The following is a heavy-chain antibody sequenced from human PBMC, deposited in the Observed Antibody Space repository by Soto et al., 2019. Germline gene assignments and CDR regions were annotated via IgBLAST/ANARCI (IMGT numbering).Heavy chain of an antibody. V-gene: IGHV3-30*02. CDR3: TKRRNVLRFLEWSSGMEV. Sequence: AGGSLRLSCAASGFTFSNYGMHWVRQAPGKGLEWVAFIPDDGSNKYYADSMKGRFTMSRDNSKSTLYLQMSSLRVEDTAVYYCTKRRNVLRFLEWSSGMEVWGQGTTVTVSS. J-gene: IGHJ6*02. D-gene: IGHD3-3*01. CDR1: GFTFSNYG. CDR2: IPDDGSNK.